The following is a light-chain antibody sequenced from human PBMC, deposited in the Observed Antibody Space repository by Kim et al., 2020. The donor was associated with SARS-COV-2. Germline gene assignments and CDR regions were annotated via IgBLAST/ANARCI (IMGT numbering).Light chain of an antibody. Sequence: DIQMTQSPSTLSASVGDRVTIACRASQNINSWLAWYQQMPGRAPKLLMFKASTLEGGVPARFSGSGSGTEFTLTISSLQPDDFATYYCQQYHGYPNTFGQGTKLEI. CDR3: QQYHGYPNT. CDR2: KAS. V-gene: IGKV1-5*03. CDR1: QNINSW. J-gene: IGKJ2*01.